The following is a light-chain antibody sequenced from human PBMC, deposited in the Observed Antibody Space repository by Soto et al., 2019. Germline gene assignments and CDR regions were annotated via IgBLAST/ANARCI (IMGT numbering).Light chain of an antibody. CDR1: SSDVGGYNY. V-gene: IGLV2-11*01. CDR3: CAYAGSYTYVV. Sequence: QAVVTQPRSVSGSPGQSVTISCTGTSSDVGGYNYVSWYQQHPGKAPKLMIYDVSKRPSGVPDRCSGSTSGNTASLTISGLQAEDEADYYCCAYAGSYTYVVFGGGTKVTVL. J-gene: IGLJ2*01. CDR2: DVS.